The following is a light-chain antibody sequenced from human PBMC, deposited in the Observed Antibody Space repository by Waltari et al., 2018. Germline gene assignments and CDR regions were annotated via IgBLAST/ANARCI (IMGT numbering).Light chain of an antibody. J-gene: IGLJ2*01. V-gene: IGLV1-40*01. CDR2: GNT. CDR3: QSFDSNLNGGVL. Sequence: QSVLTQPPPVSGAPGQRVPISCTRSSSTLGAGNDLHWIHHLPGTAPKLLIYGNTDRPSGVPDRCSGSKAGTSASLAITGLRAEDEGDYYCQSFDSNLNGGVLFGGGTKLTVL. CDR1: SSTLGAGND.